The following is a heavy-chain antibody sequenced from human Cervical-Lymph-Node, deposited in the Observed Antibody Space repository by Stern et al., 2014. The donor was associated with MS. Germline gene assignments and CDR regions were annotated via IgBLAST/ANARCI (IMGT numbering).Heavy chain of an antibody. J-gene: IGHJ3*01. Sequence: VQLVQSGAEVKKPGESLKISCKASGYTFDSYWIGWVRQVPGKGLEWMGTIYPGDSYTRYSPSFQGQVTFSADKSSRTAYLHLSSLQASDTAIYYCARPSGVLESASYLYGPRDPFDLWGQGTMVIVSS. CDR2: IYPGDSYT. D-gene: IGHD4-17*01. CDR3: ARPSGVLESASYLYGPRDPFDL. V-gene: IGHV5-51*03. CDR1: GYTFDSYW.